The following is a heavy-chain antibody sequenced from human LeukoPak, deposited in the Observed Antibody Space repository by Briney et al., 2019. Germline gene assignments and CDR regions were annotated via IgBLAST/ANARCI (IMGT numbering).Heavy chain of an antibody. D-gene: IGHD3-22*01. CDR2: INGRGTST. Sequence: GGSLRLSCAASGFTFTTYAMSWVRQAPGRGLEWVSAINGRGTSTYYADSVKGRFTISRDNSKSTLNLQMNSLRVEDTAVYYCAKDPRASSAYYYDRLGYWGQGTLVTVSS. CDR1: GFTFTTYA. V-gene: IGHV3-23*01. CDR3: AKDPRASSAYYYDRLGY. J-gene: IGHJ4*02.